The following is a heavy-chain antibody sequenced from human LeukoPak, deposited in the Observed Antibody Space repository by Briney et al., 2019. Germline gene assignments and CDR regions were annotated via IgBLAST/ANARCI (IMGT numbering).Heavy chain of an antibody. J-gene: IGHJ4*02. CDR1: GFTFSDYE. Sequence: PGGSLRLSCAASGFTFSDYEMNWVRQAPGKGLEWVSYISTSGSTSYYADSVRGRFTISRDNAKSSLYLQMNSLRAEDTAVHYCARDRGYEGVDYWGQGTLVTVSS. D-gene: IGHD3-10*01. CDR2: ISTSGSTS. V-gene: IGHV3-48*03. CDR3: ARDRGYEGVDY.